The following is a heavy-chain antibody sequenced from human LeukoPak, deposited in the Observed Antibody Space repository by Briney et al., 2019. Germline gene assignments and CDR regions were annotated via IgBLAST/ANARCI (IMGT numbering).Heavy chain of an antibody. J-gene: IGHJ4*02. CDR1: GFTFSIYA. D-gene: IGHD2-15*01. Sequence: PGRSLRLSCAASGFTFSIYAMSWVRQAPGKGLAWVSDISWSGGSTYYADSVKGRFTISRDNSKNTPYLQMNSLRAEDTAVYYCAKDSSVGYCSGDCCYDPIFDDWGQGAMVTVSS. V-gene: IGHV3-23*01. CDR3: AKDSSVGYCSGDCCYDPIFDD. CDR2: ISWSGGST.